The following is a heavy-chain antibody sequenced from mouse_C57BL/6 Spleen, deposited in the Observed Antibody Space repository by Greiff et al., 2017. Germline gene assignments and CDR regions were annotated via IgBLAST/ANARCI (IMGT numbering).Heavy chain of an antibody. V-gene: IGHV1-53*01. J-gene: IGHJ3*01. CDR3: AREGDDGYPFAD. D-gene: IGHD2-3*01. CDR2: INPSNGGT. CDR1: GYTFTSYW. Sequence: QVQLQQPGTELVKPGASVKLSCKASGYTFTSYWMHWVKQRPGRGLEWIGNINPSNGGTNYNEKFKSKATLTVDKSSSTAYMQLSSLTSEYSAVYYCAREGDDGYPFADWGQGTLVTVSA.